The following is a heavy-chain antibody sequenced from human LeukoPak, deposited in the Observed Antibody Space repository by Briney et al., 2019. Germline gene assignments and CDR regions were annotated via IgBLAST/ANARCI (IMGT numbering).Heavy chain of an antibody. J-gene: IGHJ4*02. CDR2: MNPNSGNT. V-gene: IGHV1-8*01. CDR1: GYTFTSYH. Sequence: ASVKVSCKASGYTFTSYHINWVRQATGQGLEWLGWMNPNSGNTGYAQKFQGRVTMTRDTSTSTVYMELSSLRSEDTAVYYCAANNKQLDYWGQGTLVTVSS. CDR3: AANNKQLDY. D-gene: IGHD6-6*01.